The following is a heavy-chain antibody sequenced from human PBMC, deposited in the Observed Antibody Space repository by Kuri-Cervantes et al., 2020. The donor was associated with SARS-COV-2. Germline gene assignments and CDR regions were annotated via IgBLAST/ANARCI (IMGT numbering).Heavy chain of an antibody. Sequence: GGSLRLSCVASGFTLTKYTMTWVRQAPGRGLEWVSSISSNYNYLYYTDSVKGRFTISRDNPRNSLYLQMNSLRAEDTAVYYCAREGSRDSGSYVDYWGQGTLVTVSS. J-gene: IGHJ4*02. CDR3: AREGSRDSGSYVDY. V-gene: IGHV3-21*01. CDR2: ISSNYNYL. CDR1: GFTLTKYT. D-gene: IGHD1-26*01.